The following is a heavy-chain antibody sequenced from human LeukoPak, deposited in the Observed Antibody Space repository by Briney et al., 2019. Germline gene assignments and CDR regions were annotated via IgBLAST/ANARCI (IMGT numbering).Heavy chain of an antibody. Sequence: GASVKVSCKASGYPFSTYEIIWVRQAAGQGLEWMGWVHPNSGNTDYAQKFQGRVTMTRDTSISTAYMELSGLRSDDTAVYFCARGPRNDPWGQGTLVTVSS. V-gene: IGHV1-8*01. CDR1: GYPFSTYE. D-gene: IGHD1-14*01. CDR3: ARGPRNDP. J-gene: IGHJ5*02. CDR2: VHPNSGNT.